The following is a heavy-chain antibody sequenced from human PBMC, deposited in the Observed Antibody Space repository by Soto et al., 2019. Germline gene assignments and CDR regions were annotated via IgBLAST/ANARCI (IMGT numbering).Heavy chain of an antibody. CDR2: ISSSSSTI. D-gene: IGHD5-18*01. V-gene: IGHV3-48*01. CDR3: ARDYSSYGPFDY. J-gene: IGHJ4*02. CDR1: GFTFSSYS. Sequence: GGSLSLSCTASGFTFSSYSINWVRQAPGKGLEWVSYISSSSSTIYYADSVKGRLTTSRDNAKNSLYLQMHSLRAEDTAVYYYARDYSSYGPFDYWGQGTLVTVSS.